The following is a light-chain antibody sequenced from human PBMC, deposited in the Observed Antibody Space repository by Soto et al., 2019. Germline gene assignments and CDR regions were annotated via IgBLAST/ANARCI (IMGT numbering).Light chain of an antibody. CDR2: DAS. Sequence: DIQMTQAPSTRFASVGDRVTITCRASETISRWLAWYQQKPGKAPKVLIYDASSSASGVPSRFRGSGSETEFTLTITSLRPDDFATYYCQQYNSLSVFGGGTKVEIK. CDR1: ETISRW. J-gene: IGKJ4*01. CDR3: QQYNSLSV. V-gene: IGKV1-5*01.